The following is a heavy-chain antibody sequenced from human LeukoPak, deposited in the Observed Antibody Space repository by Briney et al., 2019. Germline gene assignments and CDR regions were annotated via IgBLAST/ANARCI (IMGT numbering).Heavy chain of an antibody. J-gene: IGHJ5*02. Sequence: GGSLRLSCAASGFTFSSYAMHWVRQAPGKGLEWVAVISYDGSNKYYADSVKGRFTISRDNSKNTLYLQMNSLRAEDTAVYYCARERHSSSWYGVNWFDPWGQGTLVTVSS. CDR3: ARERHSSSWYGVNWFDP. D-gene: IGHD6-13*01. CDR1: GFTFSSYA. V-gene: IGHV3-30*04. CDR2: ISYDGSNK.